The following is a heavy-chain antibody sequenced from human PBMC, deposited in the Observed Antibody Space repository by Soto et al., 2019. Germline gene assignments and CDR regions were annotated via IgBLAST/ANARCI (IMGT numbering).Heavy chain of an antibody. Sequence: SQTLSLTCAISGDSVSSNSAAWNWIRQSPSRGLEWLGRTYYRSKWYNDYAVSVKSRITINPDTSKNQFSLQLNSVTPEDTAVYYCARDPSVITGTHYYYYYGMGVWGQGTTVTVSS. D-gene: IGHD1-7*01. CDR2: TYYRSKWYN. CDR1: GDSVSSNSAA. J-gene: IGHJ6*02. CDR3: ARDPSVITGTHYYYYYGMGV. V-gene: IGHV6-1*01.